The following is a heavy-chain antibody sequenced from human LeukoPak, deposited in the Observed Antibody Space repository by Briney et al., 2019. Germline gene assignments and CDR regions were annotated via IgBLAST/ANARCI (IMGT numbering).Heavy chain of an antibody. CDR2: ISGSGSPI. V-gene: IGHV3-11*01. CDR3: AKGQR. D-gene: IGHD6-25*01. CDR1: GFTFSEYY. J-gene: IGHJ3*01. Sequence: GGSLTLSCAASGFTFSEYYMSWIRQAPGEGLEWVSYISGSGSPIYYADSVKGRFTISRNNARNSLYLQMNSLGAEDTAVYYCAKGQRWGQGTMVTVSS.